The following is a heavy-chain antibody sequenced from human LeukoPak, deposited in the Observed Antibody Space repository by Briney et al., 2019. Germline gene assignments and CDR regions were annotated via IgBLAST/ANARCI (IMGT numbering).Heavy chain of an antibody. CDR2: IFANGDIT. CDR3: VKSPSDGLNV. V-gene: IGHV3-64D*09. Sequence: PRGSLRLSCSSSGFTFSIYPMHWVRQAPGKGLEYVSTIFANGDITSYAASVKGRFTTSRDNSKNTLYLQMSSLRPEDAAVYYCVKSPSDGLNVWCQGTTVTVSS. CDR1: GFTFSIYP. J-gene: IGHJ6*02.